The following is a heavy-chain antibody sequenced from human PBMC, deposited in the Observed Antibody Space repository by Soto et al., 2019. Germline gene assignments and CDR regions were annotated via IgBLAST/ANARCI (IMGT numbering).Heavy chain of an antibody. D-gene: IGHD3-3*01. CDR3: ARPSIFGVVTDAFDI. J-gene: IGHJ3*02. Sequence: QVQLVQSGAEVKKPGSSVKVSCKASGGTFSSYTISWVRQAPGQGLEWMGRIIPILGIANYAQKFQGRVTSTADKSTSTAYMELSSLRSEDTAVYYCARPSIFGVVTDAFDIWGQGTMVTVSS. CDR1: GGTFSSYT. V-gene: IGHV1-69*02. CDR2: IIPILGIA.